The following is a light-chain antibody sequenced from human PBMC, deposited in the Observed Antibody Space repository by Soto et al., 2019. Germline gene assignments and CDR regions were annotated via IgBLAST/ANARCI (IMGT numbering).Light chain of an antibody. CDR2: DAS. J-gene: IGKJ5*01. V-gene: IGKV3-11*01. Sequence: DIVLTQSPATLSLSPGNRVTLSCRANERTSHSLAWYQQKPGQAPRILIYDASFRATGIPERFSGSGSGTDFTLSISSLEPEDFAVYYCQLSQQRSSWPPIAFGQGTRLEIK. CDR1: ERTSHS. CDR3: QLSQQRSSWPPIA.